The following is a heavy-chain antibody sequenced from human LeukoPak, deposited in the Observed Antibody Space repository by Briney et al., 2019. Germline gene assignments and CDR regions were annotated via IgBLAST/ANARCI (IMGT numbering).Heavy chain of an antibody. V-gene: IGHV1-18*01. D-gene: IGHD2-8*01. CDR2: ISAYKGKT. Sequence: GASVKVSCKASGYTFTSYGISWVRQAPGQGLEWMGWISAYKGKTNYAQKLQRRVTITTDTSTSTAYMELRRLRSDDTAVYYCARREDIVLMVYATLDYWGQGTLVTVSS. CDR1: GYTFTSYG. CDR3: ARREDIVLMVYATLDY. J-gene: IGHJ4*02.